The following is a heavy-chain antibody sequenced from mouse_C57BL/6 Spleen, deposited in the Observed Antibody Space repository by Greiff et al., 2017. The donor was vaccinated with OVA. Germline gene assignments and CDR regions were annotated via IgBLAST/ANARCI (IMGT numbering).Heavy chain of an antibody. J-gene: IGHJ4*01. V-gene: IGHV1-18*01. D-gene: IGHD1-1*01. CDR3: ARSHYYGSSPYAMDY. CDR1: GYTFTDYN. CDR2: INPNNGGT. Sequence: EVQLQQSGPELVKPGASVTITCTASGYTFTDYNMDWVKQSPGKSLEWIGDINPNNGGTIYNPKFKGQATWTVDKSSSTAYMEHRSLTSEDNAVYYCARSHYYGSSPYAMDYWGQGTSVTVSS.